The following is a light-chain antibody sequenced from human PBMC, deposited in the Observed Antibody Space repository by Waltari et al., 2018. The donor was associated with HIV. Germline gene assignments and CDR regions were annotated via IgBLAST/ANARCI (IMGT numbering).Light chain of an antibody. Sequence: QSALTQPASVSGSPGQSITISCTGTSSDVGSYNVVSWYQQHPGKAPKLMIYEVNKRPAGVFNRFSGSKSGNTASLTISGLQAEDEADYHCCSYAGSSTHVFGTGTNVTVL. V-gene: IGLV2-23*02. CDR3: CSYAGSSTHV. CDR2: EVN. J-gene: IGLJ1*01. CDR1: SSDVGSYNV.